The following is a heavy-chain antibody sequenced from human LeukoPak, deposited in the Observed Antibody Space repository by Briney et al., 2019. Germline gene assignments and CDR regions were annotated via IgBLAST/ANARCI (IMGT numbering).Heavy chain of an antibody. CDR1: GFTFSSYS. D-gene: IGHD3-16*02. CDR2: ISSSSSYI. CDR3: ARGQPPSFYDMDV. J-gene: IGHJ6*02. Sequence: GGSLRLSCAASGFTFSSYSMNWVRQAPGKGLEWVSSISSSSSYIYYADSVEGRFTISRDNAKNSLYLQMNSLRAEDTAVYYCARGQPPSFYDMDVWGQGTAVTVSS. V-gene: IGHV3-21*01.